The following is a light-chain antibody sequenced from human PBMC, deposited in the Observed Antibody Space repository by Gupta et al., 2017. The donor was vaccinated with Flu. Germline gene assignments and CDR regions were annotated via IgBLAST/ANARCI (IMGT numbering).Light chain of an antibody. J-gene: IGLJ1*01. CDR2: QDT. CDR3: QAWDTTAYV. Sequence: SYELTQSPSVSLSPGQTVSITCSGDELGEKYVCWYQQKAGQSPVLVIYQDTERPSGIPERFSGSNSGKTATLTISGTQAIDEADYYCQAWDTTAYVFGTGTKLTVL. CDR1: ELGEKY. V-gene: IGLV3-1*01.